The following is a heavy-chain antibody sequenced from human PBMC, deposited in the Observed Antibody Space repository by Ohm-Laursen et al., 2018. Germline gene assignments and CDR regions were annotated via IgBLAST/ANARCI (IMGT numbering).Heavy chain of an antibody. D-gene: IGHD2-15*01. CDR3: ALVSRGWFDP. V-gene: IGHV3-53*01. CDR2: IYSGGST. Sequence: GSLRLSCSASGFTFSDYDMSWVRQAPGKGLEWVSVIYSGGSTYLADSVKGRFTISRDNSKNTLYLQMNSLSTDDTAVYYCALVSRGWFDPWGQGTLVTVSS. J-gene: IGHJ5*02. CDR1: GFTFSDYD.